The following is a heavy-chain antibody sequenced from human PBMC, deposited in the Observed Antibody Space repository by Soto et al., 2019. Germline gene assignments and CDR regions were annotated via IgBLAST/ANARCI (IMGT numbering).Heavy chain of an antibody. V-gene: IGHV1-18*01. J-gene: IGHJ5*02. CDR2: VSGYNGHT. CDR3: ARLVGPTSSDNWFDP. D-gene: IGHD1-26*01. CDR1: GYTFFNYG. Sequence: QVKLVQSGAEVRKPGASVKVSCKASGYTFFNYGITWVRQAPGQGLEWMGWVSGYNGHTNYAQKFEGRVTMTRDISTTTAYMELRNLRSDDTDVYYCARLVGPTSSDNWFDPWGQGTLVTVSS.